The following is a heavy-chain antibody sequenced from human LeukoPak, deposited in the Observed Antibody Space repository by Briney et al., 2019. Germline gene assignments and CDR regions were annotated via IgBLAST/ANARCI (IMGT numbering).Heavy chain of an antibody. D-gene: IGHD2-2*01. Sequence: SQTLSLTCAISGDGVSSNSVTWNWIRQSPSRGLEWLGKTYYRSTWYNDYAVSVRGRITVNPDTSKNQFSLHLNSVTPEDTAVYYCARRLTQYDCFDPWGQGILVTVSS. CDR3: ARRLTQYDCFDP. J-gene: IGHJ5*02. CDR2: TYYRSTWYN. V-gene: IGHV6-1*01. CDR1: GDGVSSNSVT.